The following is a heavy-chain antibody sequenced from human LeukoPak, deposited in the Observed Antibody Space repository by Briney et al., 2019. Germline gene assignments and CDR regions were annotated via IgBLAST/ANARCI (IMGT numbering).Heavy chain of an antibody. CDR1: GFTFDDYA. J-gene: IGHJ4*02. D-gene: IGHD6-13*01. CDR3: ATEMYSSSGF. Sequence: GGSLRLSCAASGFTFDDYAMHWVRQAPGKGLEWVSGISWNSGSIGYADSVKGRFTISRDNAKNSLYLQMNSLRAEDTALYYCATEMYSSSGFWGQGTLVTVSS. CDR2: ISWNSGSI. V-gene: IGHV3-9*01.